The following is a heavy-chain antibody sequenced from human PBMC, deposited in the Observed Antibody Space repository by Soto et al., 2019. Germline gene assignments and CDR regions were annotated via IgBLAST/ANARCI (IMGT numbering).Heavy chain of an antibody. J-gene: IGHJ4*02. Sequence: SETLSLTCTVSGGSISSSSYFWGWIRQPPGKGLEWIGSIFYSGNTYYSPSLKSRVTISVDTSKNQFSLKLSSVTAADTAVYHFARPVGTTINQYYFDSWGQGPLVT. CDR3: ARPVGTTINQYYFDS. D-gene: IGHD4-17*01. CDR1: GGSISSSSYF. CDR2: IFYSGNT. V-gene: IGHV4-39*01.